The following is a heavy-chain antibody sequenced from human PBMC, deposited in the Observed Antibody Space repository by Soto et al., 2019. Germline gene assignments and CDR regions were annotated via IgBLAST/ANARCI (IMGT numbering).Heavy chain of an antibody. Sequence: ASVKVSCKAAGYTFTGYYMHWGRQAPGQALEWMGWINTNSGNTNYSQKFQGRITITRDTSASTAYMELSSLRSEDTAVYYCAREIDILTGPNPRGWFDPWGQGTLVTVSS. CDR3: AREIDILTGPNPRGWFDP. D-gene: IGHD3-9*01. CDR2: INTNSGNT. CDR1: GYTFTGYY. J-gene: IGHJ5*02. V-gene: IGHV1-2*02.